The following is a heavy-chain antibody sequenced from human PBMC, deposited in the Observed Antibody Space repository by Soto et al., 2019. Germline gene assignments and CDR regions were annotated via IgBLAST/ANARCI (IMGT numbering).Heavy chain of an antibody. CDR1: GYTFTGYY. Sequence: ASVKVSCKTSGYTFTGYYMHWVRQAPGQGLEWMGWVDPDSGGTNYAQNLQGRVTMTRDTSISTANVELSRLTFDDTAVYYCGWFGGKFDYWGQGTLVTVSS. V-gene: IGHV1-2*02. D-gene: IGHD3-3*01. CDR2: VDPDSGGT. J-gene: IGHJ4*02. CDR3: GWFGGKFDY.